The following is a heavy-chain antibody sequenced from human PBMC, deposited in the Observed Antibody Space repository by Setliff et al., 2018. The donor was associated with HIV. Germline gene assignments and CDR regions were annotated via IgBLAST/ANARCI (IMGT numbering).Heavy chain of an antibody. D-gene: IGHD3-3*01. CDR3: ARGVGEYYNFWSGYPAWYFDL. CDR1: GGSISSYY. J-gene: IGHJ2*01. Sequence: PSETLSLTCTVSGGSISSYYWSWIRQPPGKGLEWIGYIYYSGSTNYNPSLKSRVTISVDTSKNQFSLKLSSVTAADTAVYYCARGVGEYYNFWSGYPAWYFDLWGRGTLVNVSS. V-gene: IGHV4-59*01. CDR2: IYYSGST.